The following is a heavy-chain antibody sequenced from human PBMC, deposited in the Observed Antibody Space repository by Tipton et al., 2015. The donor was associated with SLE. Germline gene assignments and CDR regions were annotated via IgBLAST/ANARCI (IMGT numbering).Heavy chain of an antibody. CDR2: IYSGGST. J-gene: IGHJ5*01. V-gene: IGHV3-NL1*01. D-gene: IGHD6-19*01. CDR3: ARDRGGSGWFDY. Sequence: SLRLSCAASGFTFSSYGMHWVRQAPGKGLEWVSVIYSGGSTYYADSVKGRFTISRDNSKNTLYLQMNSLRAEDTAVYYCARDRGGSGWFDYWGQGTQVTVSS. CDR1: GFTFSSYG.